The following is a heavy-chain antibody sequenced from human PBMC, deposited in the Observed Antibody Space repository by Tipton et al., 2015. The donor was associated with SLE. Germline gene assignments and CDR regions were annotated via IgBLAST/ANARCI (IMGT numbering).Heavy chain of an antibody. CDR2: MSYSGNT. D-gene: IGHD2-8*01. CDR1: GGSITSYS. J-gene: IGHJ6*02. V-gene: IGHV4-59*08. CDR3: ARGMLTWRGAIIGVDV. Sequence: TLSLTCTVSGGSITSYSWSWIRQPPGKGLEWIAYMSYSGNTYYSLSLESRVTISVDPAKNQFSLRLTSVTAADTAVYYCARGMLTWRGAIIGVDVWGQGTSVNVPS.